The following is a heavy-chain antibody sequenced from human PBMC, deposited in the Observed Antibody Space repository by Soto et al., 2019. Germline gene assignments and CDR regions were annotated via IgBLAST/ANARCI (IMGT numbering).Heavy chain of an antibody. V-gene: IGHV1-2*02. CDR2: INPKSGGP. CDR1: GYTFTDYY. J-gene: IGHJ4*02. CDR3: ASEDCRNTNCLKGFDY. D-gene: IGHD2-15*01. Sequence: ASVKVSCKTSGYTFTDYYMHWVRQAPGQGFEWVGGINPKSGGPKYVPKFQGRVTVTRDTSTSAAYMELNRLTSDDTAVYYCASEDCRNTNCLKGFDYWGQGTLVTVSS.